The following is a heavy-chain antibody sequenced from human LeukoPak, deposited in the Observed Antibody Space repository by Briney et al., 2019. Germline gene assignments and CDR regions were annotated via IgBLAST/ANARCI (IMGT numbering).Heavy chain of an antibody. CDR3: TRHADTAMVTDYYYYYMDV. D-gene: IGHD5-18*01. CDR1: GFTFSGSA. V-gene: IGHV3-73*01. J-gene: IGHJ6*03. CDR2: IRSKANTNAK. Sequence: SGDSLTLSCAASGFTFSGSAMLWVRQASGKGLAWVGGIRSKANTNAKAYAASVKGRFTISRDDSKNTAYLQMNSLKTEDTAVYYCTRHADTAMVTDYYYYYMDVWGKGTTVTVSS.